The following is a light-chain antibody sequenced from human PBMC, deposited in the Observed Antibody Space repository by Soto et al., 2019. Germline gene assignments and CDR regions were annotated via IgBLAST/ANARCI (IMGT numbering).Light chain of an antibody. V-gene: IGKV3-20*01. Sequence: EIVLTQSPGTLSLSPGERVTLSCRASQSVSSSYLAWYQQKPGQAPRLLIYGASSRATGIADRFRGSASGTDFTLTISRLEPEDSAVYYCQQYGCSRYTFGQGTKLEIK. CDR2: GAS. J-gene: IGKJ2*01. CDR3: QQYGCSRYT. CDR1: QSVSSSY.